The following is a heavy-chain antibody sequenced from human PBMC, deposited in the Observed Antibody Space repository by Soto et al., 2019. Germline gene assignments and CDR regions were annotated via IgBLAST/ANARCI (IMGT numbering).Heavy chain of an antibody. CDR2: IIPLFGTA. CDR3: ASSPHKYQLVIPWFDP. D-gene: IGHD1-1*01. Sequence: GASVKVSCKASGGTFSNYAFSWVRQAPGRGLEWMGGIIPLFGTANYAQRFQGRVTITADESTSTAFMDLSRLRSEDTAVYYCASSPHKYQLVIPWFDPWGQGTLVTVSS. V-gene: IGHV1-69*13. J-gene: IGHJ5*02. CDR1: GGTFSNYA.